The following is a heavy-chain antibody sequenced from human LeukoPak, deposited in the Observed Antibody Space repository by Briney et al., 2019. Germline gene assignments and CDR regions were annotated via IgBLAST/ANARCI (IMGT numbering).Heavy chain of an antibody. J-gene: IGHJ4*02. V-gene: IGHV3-9*01. Sequence: GGSLRLSCAASGFTFDDYAMHWVRQAPGKGLEWVSGISWNSGSIGYADSVKGRFTISRDNAKNSLYLQMNSLRAEDTAVYYCAREGDGYNSPIDYWGQGTLVTVSS. CDR2: ISWNSGSI. CDR3: AREGDGYNSPIDY. CDR1: GFTFDDYA. D-gene: IGHD5-24*01.